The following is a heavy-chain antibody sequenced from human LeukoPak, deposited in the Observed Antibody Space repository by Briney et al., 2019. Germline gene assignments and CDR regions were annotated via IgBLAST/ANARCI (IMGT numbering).Heavy chain of an antibody. Sequence: PSETLSLTCAVYGGSFSGYYWSWIRQPPGKGLEWIGEINHSGSTNYNPSLKSRVTISVDTSKNQSSLKLSSVTAADTAVYYCARGRGSITMVRGAPPRSGFDHWGQGTLVTVSS. CDR1: GGSFSGYY. D-gene: IGHD3-10*01. CDR3: ARGRGSITMVRGAPPRSGFDH. J-gene: IGHJ4*02. V-gene: IGHV4-34*01. CDR2: INHSGST.